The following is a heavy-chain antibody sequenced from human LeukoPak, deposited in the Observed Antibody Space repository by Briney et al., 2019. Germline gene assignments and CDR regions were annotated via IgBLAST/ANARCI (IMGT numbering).Heavy chain of an antibody. CDR1: GYTFTSYG. V-gene: IGHV1-18*04. Sequence: ASVKVSCKASGYTFTSYGISWVRQAPGQGLEWMGWISAYNGNTNYAQKLQGRVTMTTDTSTSTAYMELRSLGSDDTAVYYCARGEDYGSGSYGFDYWGQGTLVTVSS. J-gene: IGHJ4*02. D-gene: IGHD3-10*01. CDR3: ARGEDYGSGSYGFDY. CDR2: ISAYNGNT.